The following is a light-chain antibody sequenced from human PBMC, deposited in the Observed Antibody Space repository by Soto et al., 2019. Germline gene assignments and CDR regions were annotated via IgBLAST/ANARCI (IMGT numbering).Light chain of an antibody. CDR1: QSITNR. J-gene: IGKJ1*01. CDR3: QHYGGLWT. V-gene: IGKV1-5*01. Sequence: DIQMTQSPSTLSASVGDRVTITCRASQSITNRLAWHQQRPGKAPQVLIFDASNLESGVPSRFRGSGSGTEFSLTITSLQPDDFANYYCQHYGGLWTFGQGTKV. CDR2: DAS.